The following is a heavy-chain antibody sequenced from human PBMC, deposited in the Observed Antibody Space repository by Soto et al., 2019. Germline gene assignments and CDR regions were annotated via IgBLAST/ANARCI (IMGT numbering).Heavy chain of an antibody. Sequence: GGSLRLSCAASGFTFSSYAMSWVRQAPGKGLEWVSAISGSGGSTYYADSVKGRFTISRDNSKNTLYLQMNSLRAEDTAVHYCATSGRYCSGGSCYDWFDPWGQGTLVTVSS. CDR1: GFTFSSYA. V-gene: IGHV3-23*01. CDR3: ATSGRYCSGGSCYDWFDP. J-gene: IGHJ5*02. CDR2: ISGSGGST. D-gene: IGHD2-15*01.